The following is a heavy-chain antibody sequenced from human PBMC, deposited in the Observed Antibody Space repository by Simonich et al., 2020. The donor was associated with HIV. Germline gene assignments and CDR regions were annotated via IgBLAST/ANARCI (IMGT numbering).Heavy chain of an antibody. V-gene: IGHV4-34*01. CDR2: INHQVST. Sequence: QVQLQQWGAGLLKPSETLSLTCAVYGGSFSGYYWSWIRQPPVKGLEWIGEINHQVSTNYNPSLKSRVTISVDTAKNQFSLKLSSVTAADTAVYYCARLTAGGLGEYFQHWGQGTLVTVSS. J-gene: IGHJ1*01. CDR3: ARLTAGGLGEYFQH. D-gene: IGHD6-13*01. CDR1: GGSFSGYY.